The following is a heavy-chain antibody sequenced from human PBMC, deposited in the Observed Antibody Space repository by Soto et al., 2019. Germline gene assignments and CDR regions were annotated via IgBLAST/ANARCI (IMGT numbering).Heavy chain of an antibody. Sequence: ASVKVSCKASGYTFTSYDINWVRQATGQGLEWMGWMNPNSGNTGYAQKFQGRVTMTRNTSISTAYMELSSLRSEDTAVYYCARVPADYDFWSGYSIYYYYYYMDVWGKGTTVTSP. CDR1: GYTFTSYD. CDR3: ARVPADYDFWSGYSIYYYYYYMDV. D-gene: IGHD3-3*01. CDR2: MNPNSGNT. J-gene: IGHJ6*03. V-gene: IGHV1-8*01.